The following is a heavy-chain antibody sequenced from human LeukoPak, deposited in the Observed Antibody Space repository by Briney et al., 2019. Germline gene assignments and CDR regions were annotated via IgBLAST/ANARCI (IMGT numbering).Heavy chain of an antibody. D-gene: IGHD6-19*01. J-gene: IGHJ4*02. Sequence: GGSLRLSCAASGFTFSSYWLHWVRPAPGKGLVWVSRINSDGSSTSYADSVKGLFTISRDNAKNTLYLQMNSLRAEDTAVYYCVVAVAKAYWGQGTLVTVSS. V-gene: IGHV3-74*01. CDR3: VVAVAKAY. CDR2: INSDGSST. CDR1: GFTFSSYW.